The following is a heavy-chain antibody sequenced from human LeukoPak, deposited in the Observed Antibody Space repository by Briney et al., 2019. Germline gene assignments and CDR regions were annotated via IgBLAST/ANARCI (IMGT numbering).Heavy chain of an antibody. D-gene: IGHD2-2*02. CDR2: IYYSGST. CDR3: AGEGLGYCSSTSCYTY. Sequence: SQTLSLTCTVSGGSISSGDYYWSWIRQPPGKGLEWIGYIYYSGSTYYNPSLKSRVTISVDTSKNQFSLKLSSVTAADTAVYYCAGEGLGYCSSTSCYTYWGQGTLVTVSS. V-gene: IGHV4-30-4*08. CDR1: GGSISSGDYY. J-gene: IGHJ4*02.